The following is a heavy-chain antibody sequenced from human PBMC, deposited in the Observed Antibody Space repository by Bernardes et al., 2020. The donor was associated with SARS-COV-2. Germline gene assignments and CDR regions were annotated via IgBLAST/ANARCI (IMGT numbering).Heavy chain of an antibody. CDR1: GFTFSCYW. CDR2: ISGDGTTT. J-gene: IGHJ4*02. Sequence: GSLRLSCTASGFTFSCYWMHWVRQAPGKGLVWVSRISGDGTTTTYADSVKGRFTISRDNARNMLYLQMNSLRAEDTAVYYCVRGPSDGHGRFEHWGQGTLGTVSS. V-gene: IGHV3-74*01. CDR3: VRGPSDGHGRFEH.